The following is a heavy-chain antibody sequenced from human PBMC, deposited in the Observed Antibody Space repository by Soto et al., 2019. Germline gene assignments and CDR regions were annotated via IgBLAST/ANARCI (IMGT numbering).Heavy chain of an antibody. J-gene: IGHJ4*02. CDR2: INQSGST. V-gene: IGHV4-34*01. CDR1: GGSFSDYY. D-gene: IGHD4-17*01. CDR3: ASQRPTVTTFDY. Sequence: QVQLQQWGAGLLKPSETLSLTCAVYGGSFSDYYWSWIRQPPGKGLEWIGEINQSGSTNYNPSLKSRVTISVDTSKNQCSLKLSSVTAADTAVYYCASQRPTVTTFDYWGQGTLVTVSS.